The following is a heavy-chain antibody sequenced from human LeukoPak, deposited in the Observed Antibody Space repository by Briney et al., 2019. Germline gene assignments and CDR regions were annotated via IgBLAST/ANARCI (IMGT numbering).Heavy chain of an antibody. D-gene: IGHD2-15*01. Sequence: PGGSLRLSCAASGFTFSSYWMSWVRQAPGKGLEWVANIKQDGSEKYYVDSAKGRFTISRDNAKNSLYLQMNSLRAEDTAVYYCARDRIPQYCSGGSCYHFDYWGQGTLVTVSS. CDR3: ARDRIPQYCSGGSCYHFDY. CDR1: GFTFSSYW. CDR2: IKQDGSEK. V-gene: IGHV3-7*01. J-gene: IGHJ4*02.